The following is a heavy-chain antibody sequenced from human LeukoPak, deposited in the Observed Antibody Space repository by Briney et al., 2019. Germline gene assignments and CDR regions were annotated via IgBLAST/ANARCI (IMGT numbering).Heavy chain of an antibody. CDR2: FDPEDGET. J-gene: IGHJ4*02. D-gene: IGHD3-22*01. V-gene: IGHV1-24*01. CDR1: GYTLTELS. Sequence: ASVKVSCKVSGYTLTELSMHWVRQAPGKGLEWMGGFDPEDGETIYAQKFQGRVTMTEDTSTDTAYMEPSSLRSEDTAVYYCATPPHYYDSSGYYWAFDYWGQGTLVTVSS. CDR3: ATPPHYYDSSGYYWAFDY.